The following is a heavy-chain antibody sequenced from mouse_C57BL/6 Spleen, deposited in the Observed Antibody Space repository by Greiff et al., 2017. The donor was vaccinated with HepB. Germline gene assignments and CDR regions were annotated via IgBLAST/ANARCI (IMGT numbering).Heavy chain of an antibody. D-gene: IGHD4-1*01. V-gene: IGHV5-12*01. CDR3: ARRGWDGFDY. CDR1: GFTFSDYY. Sequence: EVQLVESGGGLVQPGGSLKLSCAASGFTFSDYYMYWVRQTPEKRLEWVAYISNGGGSTYYPDTVKGRFTISRDNAKNTLYLQMSRLKSEDTAMYYCARRGWDGFDYWGQGTTLTVSS. CDR2: ISNGGGST. J-gene: IGHJ2*01.